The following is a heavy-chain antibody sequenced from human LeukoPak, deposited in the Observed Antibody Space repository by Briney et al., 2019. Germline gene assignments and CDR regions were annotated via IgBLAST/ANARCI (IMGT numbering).Heavy chain of an antibody. J-gene: IGHJ4*02. Sequence: GGSLRLSCAASGFTFSSYWMSWVRQAPGKGLEWVANIKQDGSEKYYVDSVKGRFTISRDSAKSSVYLQMNSLRAEDTAVYYCARGAYRDRYFDFWGQGSLVTVSS. CDR2: IKQDGSEK. CDR1: GFTFSSYW. V-gene: IGHV3-7*01. D-gene: IGHD4-11*01. CDR3: ARGAYRDRYFDF.